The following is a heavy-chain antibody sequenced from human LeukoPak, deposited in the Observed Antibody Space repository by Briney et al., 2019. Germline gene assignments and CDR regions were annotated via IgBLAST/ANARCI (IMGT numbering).Heavy chain of an antibody. D-gene: IGHD3-22*01. Sequence: SQTLSLTCAFSGDSVSSNSAAWNWIRQSPSRGLEWLGRTYYRSKWYNDYAVSVKSRITINPDTSKNQFSLQLNSVTPEDTAVYYCARDHVTYYYDSSGYYPNWFDPWGQGTLVTVSS. CDR2: TYYRSKWYN. CDR3: ARDHVTYYYDSSGYYPNWFDP. J-gene: IGHJ5*02. V-gene: IGHV6-1*01. CDR1: GDSVSSNSAA.